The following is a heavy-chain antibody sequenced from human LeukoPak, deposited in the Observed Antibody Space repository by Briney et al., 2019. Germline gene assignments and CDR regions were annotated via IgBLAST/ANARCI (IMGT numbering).Heavy chain of an antibody. CDR1: GGTFSSYA. J-gene: IGHJ4*02. Sequence: ASVKVSCKASGGTFSSYAISWVRQAPGQGLEWMGGIIPIFGTANYAQKFQGRVTITTDESTSTAYMELSSLRSEDTAVYYCATADYYEVSPLTYWGQGTLVTVSS. D-gene: IGHD1-26*01. V-gene: IGHV1-69*05. CDR2: IIPIFGTA. CDR3: ATADYYEVSPLTY.